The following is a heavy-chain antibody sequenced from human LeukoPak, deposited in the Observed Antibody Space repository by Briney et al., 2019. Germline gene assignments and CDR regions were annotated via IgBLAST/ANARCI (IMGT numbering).Heavy chain of an antibody. CDR1: GHTFTTLD. D-gene: IGHD2-15*01. Sequence: PGASVKVSCKASGHTFTTLDINWVRQATGQGLEWMGWINPNSGNRGYAQKFQGRVTITRDTSISTAYMELSSLRSEDTAVYYCARDRPGSIVVVVAATPPWWYFDLWGRGTLVTVSS. CDR3: ARDRPGSIVVVVAATPPWWYFDL. V-gene: IGHV1-8*03. CDR2: INPNSGNR. J-gene: IGHJ2*01.